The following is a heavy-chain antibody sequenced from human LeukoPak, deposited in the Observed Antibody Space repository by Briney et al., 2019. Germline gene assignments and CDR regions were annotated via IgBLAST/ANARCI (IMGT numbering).Heavy chain of an antibody. CDR3: VPRGDGGFDY. J-gene: IGHJ4*02. CDR2: MNPNSGDT. CDR1: GYTFTGYY. Sequence: ASVKVSCKTSGYTFTGYYMHWVRQAPGQGLEWMGRMNPNSGDTNYAQKFQGRVTMTRDTSINTAYMELSSLRSDDTAVYYCVPRGDGGFDYWGQGTLVIASS. V-gene: IGHV1-2*06. D-gene: IGHD3-16*01.